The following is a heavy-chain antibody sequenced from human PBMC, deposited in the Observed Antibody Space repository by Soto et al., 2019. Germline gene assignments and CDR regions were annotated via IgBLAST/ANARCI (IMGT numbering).Heavy chain of an antibody. Sequence: ASVKVSCKASGYTLTTYYMHWVRQAPGQGLEWVGVINPSDGTTNYAQKFQGRVTMTRDTSTSTVYMDLSSLRSEDTAVYYCARGPRVVGRVWFDSWGQGTLVTVSS. CDR3: ARGPRVVGRVWFDS. CDR1: GYTLTTYY. D-gene: IGHD2-15*01. V-gene: IGHV1-46*03. CDR2: INPSDGTT. J-gene: IGHJ5*01.